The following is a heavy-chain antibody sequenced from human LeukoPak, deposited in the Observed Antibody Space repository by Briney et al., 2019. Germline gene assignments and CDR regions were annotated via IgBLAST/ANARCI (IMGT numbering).Heavy chain of an antibody. CDR2: IYYDGST. CDR1: GGSISSSSYY. Sequence: SETLSLTCTVSGGSISSSSYYWGWIRQPPGRGLEWIGSIYYDGSTYYNPSLKSRVTISVDTSKNQFSLKLSSVTAADTAVYYCARRLLSYSNYNPYYFDYWGQGTLVTVSS. D-gene: IGHD4-11*01. J-gene: IGHJ4*02. CDR3: ARRLLSYSNYNPYYFDY. V-gene: IGHV4-39*01.